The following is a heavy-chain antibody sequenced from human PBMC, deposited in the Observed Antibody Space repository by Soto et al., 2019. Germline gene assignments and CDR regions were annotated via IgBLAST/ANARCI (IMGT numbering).Heavy chain of an antibody. D-gene: IGHD2-21*02. J-gene: IGHJ6*03. Sequence: PGGSLRLSCAASGFTFSSYAMSWVRQAPGKGLEWVSAISGSGGSTYYADSVKGRFTISRDNSKNTLYLQMNSLRAEDTAVYYCAKEAVTAKERAYYYYYYYMDVCGKGTTVTAAS. V-gene: IGHV3-23*01. CDR1: GFTFSSYA. CDR3: AKEAVTAKERAYYYYYYYMDV. CDR2: ISGSGGST.